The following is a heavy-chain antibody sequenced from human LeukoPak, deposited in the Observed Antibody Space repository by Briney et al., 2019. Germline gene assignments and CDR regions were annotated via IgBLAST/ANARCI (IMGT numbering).Heavy chain of an antibody. D-gene: IGHD2-2*01. CDR1: GYTFTSYY. CDR2: INPSDGST. Sequence: ASVKVSCKASGYTFTSYYLHWVRQAPGQGLEWMGVINPSDGSTIYAQKFQGRVTMTRHTSTSTVYMEVNSLTSDDTAVYYCARETGYCSSTTCRADVFDIWGQGTMVTVSS. V-gene: IGHV1-46*01. J-gene: IGHJ3*02. CDR3: ARETGYCSSTTCRADVFDI.